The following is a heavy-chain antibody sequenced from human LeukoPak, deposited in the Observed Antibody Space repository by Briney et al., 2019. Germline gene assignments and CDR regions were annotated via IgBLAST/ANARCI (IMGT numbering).Heavy chain of an antibody. CDR1: GFSFSCYA. CDR2: ISGSGGST. CDR3: AKEYSSSSWRSDAFDI. V-gene: IGHV3-23*01. Sequence: GGSLRLSCAASGFSFSCYAMSWVRQAPGKGLEWVSAISGSGGSTYYADSVKGRFTISRYNSKNTLYLQMNSLRAEDTAVYYCAKEYSSSSWRSDAFDIWGQGTMVTVSS. J-gene: IGHJ3*02. D-gene: IGHD6-6*01.